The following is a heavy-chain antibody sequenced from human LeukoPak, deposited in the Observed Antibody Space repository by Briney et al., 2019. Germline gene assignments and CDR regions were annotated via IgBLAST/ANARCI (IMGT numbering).Heavy chain of an antibody. J-gene: IGHJ6*02. CDR1: GFTFSSYA. CDR2: ISYDGSNK. CDR3: ARGTFISNYVSDV. D-gene: IGHD3-16*01. Sequence: GRSLRLSCAASGFTFSSYAMHWVRQAPGKGLEWVAVISYDGSNKYYADSVKGRFTISRDNSKNTLYLQMNSLRAEDTAVYYCARGTFISNYVSDVWGQGTTVTVSS. V-gene: IGHV3-30-3*01.